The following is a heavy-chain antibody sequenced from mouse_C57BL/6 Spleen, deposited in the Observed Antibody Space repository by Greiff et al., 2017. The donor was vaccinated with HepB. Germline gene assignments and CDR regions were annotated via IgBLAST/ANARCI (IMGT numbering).Heavy chain of an antibody. J-gene: IGHJ2*01. CDR3: TTLGTTVKGDYFDY. D-gene: IGHD1-1*01. CDR2: IDPEDGDT. CDR1: GFNIKDYY. V-gene: IGHV14-1*01. Sequence: EVQLQQSGAELVRPGASVKLSCTASGFNIKDYYMHWVKQRPEQGLEWIGRIDPEDGDTEYAPKFQGKATMTADTSPNTAYLQLSSLTSEDTAVYYCTTLGTTVKGDYFDYWGQGTTLTVSS.